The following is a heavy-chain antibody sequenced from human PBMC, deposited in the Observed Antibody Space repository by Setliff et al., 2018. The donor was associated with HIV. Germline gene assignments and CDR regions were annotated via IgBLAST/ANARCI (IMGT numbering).Heavy chain of an antibody. V-gene: IGHV1-69*10. J-gene: IGHJ3*02. D-gene: IGHD7-27*01. CDR1: GGTFSSYA. Sequence: SVNVSCKASGGTFSSYAISWVRQAPGQGLEWMGGIIPILGIANYAQKFQGRVTITADKSTSTAYMELSSLRSEDTAVYYCARDLTGEDAFDIWGQGTMVTVSS. CDR2: IIPILGIA. CDR3: ARDLTGEDAFDI.